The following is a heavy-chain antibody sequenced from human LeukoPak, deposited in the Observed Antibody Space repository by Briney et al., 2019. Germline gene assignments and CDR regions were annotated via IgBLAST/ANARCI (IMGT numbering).Heavy chain of an antibody. J-gene: IGHJ5*02. D-gene: IGHD4-17*01. CDR3: ARSRGGYGDYGSWFDP. CDR2: IYYSGST. Sequence: SETLSLTCTVSGGSISSYYWSWIRQPPGKGLEWIGFIYYSGSTNYNPSLKSRVTISVDTSKNKFSLRLISVTAADTAVYYCARSRGGYGDYGSWFDPWGQGILVSVSS. CDR1: GGSISSYY. V-gene: IGHV4-59*01.